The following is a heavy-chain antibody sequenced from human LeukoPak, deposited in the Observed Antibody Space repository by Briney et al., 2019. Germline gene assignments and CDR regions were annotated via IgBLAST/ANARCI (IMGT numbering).Heavy chain of an antibody. V-gene: IGHV3-48*04. J-gene: IGHJ4*02. CDR3: ARASVQYYDSSGYPTPDY. CDR1: GFTFSRYS. CDR2: ISSSSSTI. D-gene: IGHD3-22*01. Sequence: GGSLRLSCAASGFTFSRYSMNWVRQAPGKGLEWVSYISSSSSTIYYADSVKGRFTISRDNAKNSLYLQMNSLRAEDTAVYYCARASVQYYDSSGYPTPDYWGQGTLVTVSS.